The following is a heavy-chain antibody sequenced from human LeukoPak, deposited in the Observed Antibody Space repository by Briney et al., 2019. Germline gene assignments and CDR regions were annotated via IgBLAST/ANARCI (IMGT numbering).Heavy chain of an antibody. CDR1: GGSISSYY. V-gene: IGHV4-59*01. CDR3: ARARRIITIFGVVILDAFDI. CDR2: IYYSGST. J-gene: IGHJ3*02. D-gene: IGHD3-3*01. Sequence: SETLSLTCTVSGGSISSYYWSWIRQPPGKGLEWIGYIYYSGSTNYNPSLKRRVTISVDTSKNQFSLKLSSVTAADTAVYYCARARRIITIFGVVILDAFDIWGQGTMVTVSS.